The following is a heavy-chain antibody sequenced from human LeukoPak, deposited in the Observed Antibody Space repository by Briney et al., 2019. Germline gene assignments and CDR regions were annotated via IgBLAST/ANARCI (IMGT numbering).Heavy chain of an antibody. D-gene: IGHD4/OR15-4a*01. Sequence: GRSLRLSCAASGFTFSSYGMHWVRQAPGKGLEWVAVISYDGSNKYYADSVKGRFTISRDNSKNTLYLQMNSLRAEDTAVYYCANHQDYDYGDYWGQGTLVTVSS. J-gene: IGHJ4*02. CDR2: ISYDGSNK. CDR3: ANHQDYDYGDY. CDR1: GFTFSSYG. V-gene: IGHV3-30*18.